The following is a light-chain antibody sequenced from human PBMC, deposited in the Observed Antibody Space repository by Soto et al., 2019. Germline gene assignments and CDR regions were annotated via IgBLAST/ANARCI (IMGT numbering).Light chain of an antibody. V-gene: IGLV1-40*01. CDR1: SSNIGAGYD. CDR3: QSYDSSLSGFYV. CDR2: ANS. J-gene: IGLJ1*01. Sequence: QSXLTHPPSVSGAPGQRVTIFCTGSSSNIGAGYDVHWYQQLPGTAPKLLIYANSRRPSGVPDRFSGSKSGTSASLAITGLQAEDEADYYCQSYDSSLSGFYVFGTGTKVTVL.